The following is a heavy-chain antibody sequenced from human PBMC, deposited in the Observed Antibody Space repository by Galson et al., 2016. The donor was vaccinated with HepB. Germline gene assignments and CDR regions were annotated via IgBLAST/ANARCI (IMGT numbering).Heavy chain of an antibody. CDR1: EFTFSSYS. V-gene: IGHV3-21*06. J-gene: IGHJ3*02. CDR3: ARDPYSMRVDVNDAFDI. CDR2: ISSNSNYI. Sequence: SLRLSCAASEFTFSSYSMNWVRQAPGKGLEWVSSISSNSNYIYYADSVKGRLTISRDNAKNSLYMQMNSLRVEDTAVYYCARDPYSMRVDVNDAFDIWGQGTTVTVAS. D-gene: IGHD2/OR15-2a*01.